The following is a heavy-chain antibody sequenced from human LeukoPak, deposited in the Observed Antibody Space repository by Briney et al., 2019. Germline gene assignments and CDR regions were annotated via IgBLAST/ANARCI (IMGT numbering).Heavy chain of an antibody. Sequence: ASVKVSCKASGYTFTNYYMHWVRQAPGQGLEWMGMINPSGGSTTYAQKFQGRVTMTRDTSTNTVYMELSSLRSEDMAVYYCARVPYCSNGICYTHYYCDYWGQGTLVTVSS. CDR3: ARVPYCSNGICYTHYYCDY. J-gene: IGHJ4*02. CDR2: INPSGGST. V-gene: IGHV1-46*01. CDR1: GYTFTNYY. D-gene: IGHD2-8*01.